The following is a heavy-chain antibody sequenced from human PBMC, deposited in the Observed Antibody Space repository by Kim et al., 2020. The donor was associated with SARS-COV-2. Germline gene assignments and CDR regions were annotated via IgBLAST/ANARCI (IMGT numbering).Heavy chain of an antibody. CDR2: IYPGDSDT. J-gene: IGHJ6*02. CDR3: AREGRTLGYCSSTSCYEQRYYYYYYGMDV. Sequence: GESLKISCKGSGYSFTSYWIGWVRQMPGKGLEWMGIIYPGDSDTRYSPSFQGQVTISADKSISTAYLQWSSLKASDTAMYYCAREGRTLGYCSSTSCYEQRYYYYYYGMDVWGQGTTVTVSS. D-gene: IGHD2-2*01. CDR1: GYSFTSYW. V-gene: IGHV5-51*01.